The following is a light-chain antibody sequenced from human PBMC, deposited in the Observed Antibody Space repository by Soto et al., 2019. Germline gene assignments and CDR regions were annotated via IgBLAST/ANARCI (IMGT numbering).Light chain of an antibody. J-gene: IGLJ1*01. CDR2: EVT. CDR1: SSDVGAYNF. CDR3: SSYAGSTPYV. Sequence: QSALTQPPSASGSPGQSVTISCTGTSSDVGAYNFVSWYQQHPGKAPKLIIYEVTKPPSGVPDRFSGSKSGNTASLTVSGLQAEDEADYYCSSYAGSTPYVFGTGTKLTVL. V-gene: IGLV2-8*01.